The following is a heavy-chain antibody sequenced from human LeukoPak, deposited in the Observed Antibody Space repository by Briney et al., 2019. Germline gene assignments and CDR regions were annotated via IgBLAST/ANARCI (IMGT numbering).Heavy chain of an antibody. CDR1: GGSISTTGYY. D-gene: IGHD1/OR15-1a*01. CDR2: IYYSGST. J-gene: IGHJ4*01. Sequence: SETLSLTCTVSGGSISTTGYYWAWIRRPPGKGLEWIACIYYSGSTYYNSTLKSRVTISVDTSRNQFSQKLSSVTAADTALYYCASDKGHSNNHFDYWGQGTLVTVSS. V-gene: IGHV4-39*01. CDR3: ASDKGHSNNHFDY.